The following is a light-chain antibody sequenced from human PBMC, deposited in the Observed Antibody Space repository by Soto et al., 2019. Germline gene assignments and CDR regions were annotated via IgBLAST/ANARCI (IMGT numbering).Light chain of an antibody. CDR3: QQYNNWPPWT. J-gene: IGKJ1*01. Sequence: EIVMTQSPATLSVSPGERAPPSCRASQSVSSTLAWYQQKPGQAPRLLIYGASTRATGIPARFSGSGSGTEFTLTISSLQSEDFAVYYCQQYNNWPPWTFGQGTKVEIK. V-gene: IGKV3-15*01. CDR1: QSVSST. CDR2: GAS.